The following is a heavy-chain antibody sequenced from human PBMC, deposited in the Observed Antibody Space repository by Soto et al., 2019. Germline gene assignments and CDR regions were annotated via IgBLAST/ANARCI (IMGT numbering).Heavy chain of an antibody. CDR1: GLTFKKYD. J-gene: IGHJ4*02. D-gene: IGHD2-21*02. V-gene: IGHV3-30*18. CDR2: LYHEGTKD. Sequence: GGSLRLSCVASGLTFKKYDMHWVRQSPGKGLEWLALLYHEGTKDSYADSVKGRFAVSRDNSKNTLYLQLNNLTAQDSAIYYCVKGYCGVYCPSYDPPKQFDSWGQGTLVTVSS. CDR3: VKGYCGVYCPSYDPPKQFDS.